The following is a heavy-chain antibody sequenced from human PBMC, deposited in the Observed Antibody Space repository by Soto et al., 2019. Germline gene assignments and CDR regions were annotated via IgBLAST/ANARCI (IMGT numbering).Heavy chain of an antibody. J-gene: IGHJ6*02. Sequence: ASVKVSCKASGYTFNTYGISWVRQAPGQGLEWMGWISTYNGNTNYPQKLQDRITMTIDTSTTTGYMELRSLRSDDTAVYYCARRLASYYYGVDVWGQGTTVTVSS. V-gene: IGHV1-18*01. CDR1: GYTFNTYG. CDR2: ISTYNGNT. CDR3: ARRLASYYYGVDV.